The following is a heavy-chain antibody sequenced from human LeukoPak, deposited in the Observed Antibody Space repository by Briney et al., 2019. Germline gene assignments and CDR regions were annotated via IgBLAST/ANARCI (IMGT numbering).Heavy chain of an antibody. D-gene: IGHD6-19*01. CDR2: IYYSGST. CDR3: AREWGIAVAGAGRLVWHYYYGMDV. V-gene: IGHV4-39*07. Sequence: SETLSLTCTVSGGSISSSSYYWGWIRQPPGKGLEWIGSIYYSGSTYYNPSLKSRVTISVDTSKNQFSLKLSSVTAADTAVYYCAREWGIAVAGAGRLVWHYYYGMDVWGQGTTVTVSS. CDR1: GGSISSSSYY. J-gene: IGHJ6*02.